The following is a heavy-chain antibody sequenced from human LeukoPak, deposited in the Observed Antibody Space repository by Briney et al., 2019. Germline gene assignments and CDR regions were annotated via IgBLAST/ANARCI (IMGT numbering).Heavy chain of an antibody. D-gene: IGHD4-23*01. CDR1: GASISSYY. J-gene: IGHJ5*02. Sequence: SETLSLTCSVSGASISSYYWGWIRQPAGKGLEWIGRIYTSGSTNYNPSLKSRVTISVDTSKNQFSLKLSSVTAADTAVYYCARKYGGNTRGFDPWGQGTLVTVSS. CDR3: ARKYGGNTRGFDP. CDR2: IYTSGST. V-gene: IGHV4-4*07.